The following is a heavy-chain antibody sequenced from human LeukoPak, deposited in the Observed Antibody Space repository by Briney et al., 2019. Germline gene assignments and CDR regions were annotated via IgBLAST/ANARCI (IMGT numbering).Heavy chain of an antibody. CDR1: GYSFPNYW. J-gene: IGHJ5*02. CDR2: IYPGDSDT. V-gene: IGHV5-51*01. D-gene: IGHD3-10*01. Sequence: GESLKISCKGSGYSFPNYWIGWVRQMPGKGLEWMGIIYPGDSDTRYSPSFQGQVTISADKSISTAYLQWSSLKASDTAMYYCARRITMVRGRANWFDPWGQGTLVTVSS. CDR3: ARRITMVRGRANWFDP.